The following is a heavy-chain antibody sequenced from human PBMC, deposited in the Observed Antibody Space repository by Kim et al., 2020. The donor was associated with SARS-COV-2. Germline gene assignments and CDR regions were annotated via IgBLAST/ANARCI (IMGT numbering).Heavy chain of an antibody. CDR1: GYTFTSYG. CDR3: ARDLLGYSGYDYNWFDP. J-gene: IGHJ5*02. CDR2: ISAYNGNT. D-gene: IGHD5-12*01. V-gene: IGHV1-18*01. Sequence: ASVKVSCKASGYTFTSYGISWVRQAPGQGLEWMGWISAYNGNTNYAQKLQGRVTMTTDTSTSTAYMELRSLRSDDTAVYYCARDLLGYSGYDYNWFDPWGQGTLVTVSS.